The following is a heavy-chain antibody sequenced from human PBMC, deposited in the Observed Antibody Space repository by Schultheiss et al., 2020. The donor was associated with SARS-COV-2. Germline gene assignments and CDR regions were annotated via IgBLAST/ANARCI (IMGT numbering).Heavy chain of an antibody. CDR1: GGSISSSSYY. CDR3: ARQAGYSSGLGFDY. D-gene: IGHD5-18*01. J-gene: IGHJ4*02. Sequence: ETLSLTCTVSGGSISSSSYYWGWIRQAPGKGLEWIGSIYYTGSAYYNPSLKSRVTISVDTSMNHFSLMLSSVTATDTAMYYCARQAGYSSGLGFDYWGQGTLVTVSS. CDR2: IYYTGSA. V-gene: IGHV4-39*01.